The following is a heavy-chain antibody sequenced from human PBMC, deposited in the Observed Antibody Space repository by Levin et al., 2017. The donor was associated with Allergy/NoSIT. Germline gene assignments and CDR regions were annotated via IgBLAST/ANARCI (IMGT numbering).Heavy chain of an antibody. CDR2: IYFSGST. J-gene: IGHJ4*02. D-gene: IGHD2-21*01. V-gene: IGHV4-59*01. CDR3: ARGGPRKFPFDL. CDR1: GGSFSTFY. Sequence: SETLSLTCTVSGGSFSTFYWSWIRQPPGKGLEWIGHIYFSGSTDYNPSLESRVTISVDTSKVEFSLRLSSMTAADTAVYYCARGGPRKFPFDLWGQGKLVTVSS.